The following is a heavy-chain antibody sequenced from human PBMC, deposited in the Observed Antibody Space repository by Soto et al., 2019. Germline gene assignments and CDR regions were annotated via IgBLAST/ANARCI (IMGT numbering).Heavy chain of an antibody. V-gene: IGHV1-46*01. Sequence: QVQLVQSGAEVKKPGASVKLSCRTSGYTFTHYYIHWVRQATGQGLEWLAIINPASGSTNYAQDFQGRVTLTMDTSTTTVYMELSGLGAEETAIFYCARDLAAGDYWGHGTLVTVSS. J-gene: IGHJ4*01. CDR3: ARDLAAGDY. CDR1: GYTFTHYY. CDR2: INPASGST. D-gene: IGHD6-13*01.